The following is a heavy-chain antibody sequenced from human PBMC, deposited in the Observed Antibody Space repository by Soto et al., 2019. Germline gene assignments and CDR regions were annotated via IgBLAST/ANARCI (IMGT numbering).Heavy chain of an antibody. Sequence: QVQLQESGPGLVKPSETLSLTCTVSGGSISSYYWSWIRQPPGKGLEWIGDIYYSGSTNYNPSLKSRVAIAVHTPKTQFSLKPSSVTAADTAVYYCARMTFGAYFDYWGQGTLVTVSS. D-gene: IGHD2-21*02. CDR2: IYYSGST. CDR3: ARMTFGAYFDY. V-gene: IGHV4-59*01. J-gene: IGHJ4*02. CDR1: GGSISSYY.